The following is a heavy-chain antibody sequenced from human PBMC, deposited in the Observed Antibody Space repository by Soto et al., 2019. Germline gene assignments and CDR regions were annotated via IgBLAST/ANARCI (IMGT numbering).Heavy chain of an antibody. CDR1: GFTFSDYY. CDR3: ARLRYNWNDVAGDY. V-gene: IGHV3-11*01. Sequence: GGSLRLSCAASGFTFSDYYMSWICQAPGKGLEWVSYISSSGSTIYYADSVKGRFTISRDNAKNSLYLQMNSLRAEDTAVYYCARLRYNWNDVAGDYWGQGTLVTVSS. CDR2: ISSSGSTI. D-gene: IGHD1-20*01. J-gene: IGHJ4*02.